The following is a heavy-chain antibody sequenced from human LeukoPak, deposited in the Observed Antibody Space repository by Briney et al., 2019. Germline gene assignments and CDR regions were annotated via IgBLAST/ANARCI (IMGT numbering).Heavy chain of an antibody. CDR3: ARVGKNGWDFDH. J-gene: IGHJ4*02. CDR1: GFTFSAYW. Sequence: PGGSLRLSCAASGFTFSAYWMTWVRQAPGKGLAWVANIIEGGDLKYYVDSVKGRFTISRDNTKNSLYLQMTSLRADDTAVYYCARVGKNGWDFDHWGQGTLVTASS. D-gene: IGHD6-19*01. CDR2: IIEGGDLK. V-gene: IGHV3-7*01.